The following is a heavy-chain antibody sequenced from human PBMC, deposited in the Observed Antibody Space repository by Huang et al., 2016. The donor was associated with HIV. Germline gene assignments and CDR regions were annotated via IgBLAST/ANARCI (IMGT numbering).Heavy chain of an antibody. CDR1: GGSLSDYY. D-gene: IGHD3-16*01. Sequence: QVQLHQWGAGLVKPSETLSLTCAVYGGSLSDYYWSGVRQPQGKGLEWSGEIHYNGTTNNNPSLRGRVIRSMDASKNQFALKMWAATAADTAVYYCARGRRGYGYAWDYYGLDVWGQGTTVFVSS. CDR3: ARGRRGYGYAWDYYGLDV. J-gene: IGHJ6*02. V-gene: IGHV4-34*01. CDR2: IHYNGTT.